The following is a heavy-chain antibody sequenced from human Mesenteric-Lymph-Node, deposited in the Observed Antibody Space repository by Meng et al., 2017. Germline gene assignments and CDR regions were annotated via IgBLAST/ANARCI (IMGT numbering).Heavy chain of an antibody. Sequence: SETLSLTCTVSGGSISSGGYYWSWIRQHPGKGLEWIGYIYYSGSTNYNPSLKSRVTISVDTSKNQFSLKLSSVTAADTAVYYCARGPYYYGSGSYYNTPYYYGMDVWGQGTTVTVSS. CDR1: GGSISSGGYY. V-gene: IGHV4-31*03. J-gene: IGHJ6*02. CDR2: IYYSGST. CDR3: ARGPYYYGSGSYYNTPYYYGMDV. D-gene: IGHD3-10*01.